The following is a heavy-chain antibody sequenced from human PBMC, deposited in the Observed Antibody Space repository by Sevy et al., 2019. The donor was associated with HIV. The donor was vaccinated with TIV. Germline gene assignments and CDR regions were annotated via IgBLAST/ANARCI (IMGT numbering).Heavy chain of an antibody. D-gene: IGHD3-16*01. CDR1: GGSISSSSYY. V-gene: IGHV4-39*01. CDR2: IYYSGST. J-gene: IGHJ4*02. Sequence: SETLSLTCTVSGGSISSSSYYWGWIRQPPGKGLEWIGSIYYSGSTYYNPSLKSRVTISVDTSKNQFSLKLSSVTAADTAVYYCARHQGEPPYYFDYWGQGTLVTVSS. CDR3: ARHQGEPPYYFDY.